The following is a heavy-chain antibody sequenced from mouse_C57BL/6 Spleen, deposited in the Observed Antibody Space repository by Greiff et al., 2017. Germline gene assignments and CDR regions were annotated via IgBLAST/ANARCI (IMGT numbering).Heavy chain of an antibody. D-gene: IGHD2-3*01. Sequence: VQLQQSGPGLVQPSQSLSITCTVSGFSFTSYGVHWVRQSPGKGLEWLGVIWSGGSTDYNAAFISRRSIRKDNSKGQVFFIMNSLHADDTAIYYCAAEDGYYDAMDYWGQGTSVTASS. CDR3: AAEDGYYDAMDY. CDR1: GFSFTSYG. J-gene: IGHJ4*01. CDR2: IWSGGST. V-gene: IGHV2-2*01.